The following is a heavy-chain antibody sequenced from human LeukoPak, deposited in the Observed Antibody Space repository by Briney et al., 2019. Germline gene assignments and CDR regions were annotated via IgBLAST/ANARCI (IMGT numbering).Heavy chain of an antibody. CDR1: GGSISSYY. D-gene: IGHD4-17*01. CDR3: ARGRYNDYGFDY. J-gene: IGHJ4*02. Sequence: SETLSLTCTVSGGSISSYYWSWIRQPPGKELEWIGYLYYSGSTNYNPSFKSRVTMSVDTSKNQFSLKLNSMTAADTAVYFCARGRYNDYGFDYWGQGTLVTVPS. V-gene: IGHV4-59*01. CDR2: LYYSGST.